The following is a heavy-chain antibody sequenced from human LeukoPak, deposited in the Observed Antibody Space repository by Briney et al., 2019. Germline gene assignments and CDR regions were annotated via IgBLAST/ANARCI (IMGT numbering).Heavy chain of an antibody. D-gene: IGHD5-18*01. CDR1: GGSFSSYY. CDR3: ARRLSYGRYYFDY. CDR2: IYYSGST. Sequence: SETLSLTCAVYGGSFSSYYWGWIRQPPGKGLEWIGSIYYSGSTYYNPSLKSRVTISVNTSKNQFSLKLSSVTAADTAVYYCARRLSYGRYYFDYWGQGTLVTVSS. V-gene: IGHV4-39*01. J-gene: IGHJ4*02.